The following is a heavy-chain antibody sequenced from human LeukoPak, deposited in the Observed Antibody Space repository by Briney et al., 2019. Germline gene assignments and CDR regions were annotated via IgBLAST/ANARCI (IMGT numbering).Heavy chain of an antibody. J-gene: IGHJ4*02. D-gene: IGHD5-12*01. V-gene: IGHV3-23*01. Sequence: GGSLRLSCAASGFAFSSYAMSWVRQAPGKGLEWVSTISGSGGSTYYADSVKGRFTISRDNAKNSLYLQMNSLRVEDTAVYYCARDMGYSGYGDYWGQGTLVTVSS. CDR1: GFAFSSYA. CDR2: ISGSGGST. CDR3: ARDMGYSGYGDY.